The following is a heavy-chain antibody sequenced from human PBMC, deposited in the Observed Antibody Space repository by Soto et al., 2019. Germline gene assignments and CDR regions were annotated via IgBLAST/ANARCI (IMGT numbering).Heavy chain of an antibody. CDR2: ISGSGGST. CDR3: ARVSYDLSSTYYYYYMDV. CDR1: GFTFSSYA. J-gene: IGHJ6*03. Sequence: GGSLRLSCAASGFTFSSYAMSWVRQAPGKGLEWVSAISGSGGSTYYADSVKGRFTISRDNSKNTLYLQMNSLRAEDTAVYYCARVSYDLSSTYYYYYMDVWGKGTTVTVSS. D-gene: IGHD3-3*01. V-gene: IGHV3-23*01.